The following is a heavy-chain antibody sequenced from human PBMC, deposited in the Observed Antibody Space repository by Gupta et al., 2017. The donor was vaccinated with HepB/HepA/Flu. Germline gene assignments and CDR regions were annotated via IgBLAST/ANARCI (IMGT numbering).Heavy chain of an antibody. CDR1: GGSISRRGYD. CDR2: IYYTGNT. D-gene: IGHD2-15*01. J-gene: IGHJ4*02. Sequence: QVQPQESGPGLVKPSQTLSLTCTLSGGSISRRGYDCSWIRQHPGKGLEWIGNIYYTGNTYYNPSLESRVTISLDTSKNQFSLRLSSVTAADTAVYYCARVYRSGGSSYFDYWGQGTLVTVAS. V-gene: IGHV4-31*03. CDR3: ARVYRSGGSSYFDY.